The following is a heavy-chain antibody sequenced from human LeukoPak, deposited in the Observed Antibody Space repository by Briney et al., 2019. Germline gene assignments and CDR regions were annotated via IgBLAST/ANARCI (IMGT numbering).Heavy chain of an antibody. J-gene: IGHJ3*02. CDR2: ISYDGSNK. Sequence: GRSLRLSCAASGFTFSSYAMHWVRQAPGKGLEWVAVISYDGSNKYYADSVKGRFTISRDNSKNTLYLQMNGLRAEDTAVYYCARSSRPGAFDIWGQGTMVTVSS. V-gene: IGHV3-30*04. CDR1: GFTFSSYA. D-gene: IGHD6-13*01. CDR3: ARSSRPGAFDI.